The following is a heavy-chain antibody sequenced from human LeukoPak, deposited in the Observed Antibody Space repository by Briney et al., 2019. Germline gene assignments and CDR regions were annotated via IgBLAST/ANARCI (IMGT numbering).Heavy chain of an antibody. V-gene: IGHV1-69*13. CDR3: ARAPGSGSYSAFDY. J-gene: IGHJ4*02. D-gene: IGHD1-26*01. CDR2: IIPIFGTA. Sequence: GASVKVSCKASGGTLSSYAISWVRQAPGQGLEWMGGIIPIFGTANYAQKFQGRVTITADESTSTAYMELSSLRSEDTAVYYCARAPGSGSYSAFDYWGQGTLVTVSS. CDR1: GGTLSSYA.